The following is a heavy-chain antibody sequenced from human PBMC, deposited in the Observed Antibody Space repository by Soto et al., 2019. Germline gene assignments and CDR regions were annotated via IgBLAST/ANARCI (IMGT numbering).Heavy chain of an antibody. J-gene: IGHJ4*02. CDR3: AKSGWEPNYGSGLYYFDY. V-gene: IGHV3-30*18. CDR2: ISYDGSNK. Sequence: GGSLRLSCAASGFTFSSYGMHWVRQAPGKGLEWVAVISYDGSNKYYADSVKGRFTISRDNSKNTLYLQMNSLRAEDTAVYYCAKSGWEPNYGSGLYYFDYWGQGTLVTVSS. CDR1: GFTFSSYG. D-gene: IGHD3-10*01.